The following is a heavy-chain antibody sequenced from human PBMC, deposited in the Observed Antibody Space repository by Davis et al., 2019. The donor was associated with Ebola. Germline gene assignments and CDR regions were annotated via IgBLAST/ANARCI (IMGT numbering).Heavy chain of an antibody. Sequence: GESLKISCAISGFTFSSYAMHWVRQAPGKGLEWVAVISYDESDKQYPDSVKGRFTISRDNSEKTVSLQMNSLRAEDTAVYYCARDPGGGLSYYALDVWGQGTTVTVSS. D-gene: IGHD3-10*01. V-gene: IGHV3-30*03. CDR1: GFTFSSYA. CDR3: ARDPGGGLSYYALDV. CDR2: ISYDESDK. J-gene: IGHJ6*02.